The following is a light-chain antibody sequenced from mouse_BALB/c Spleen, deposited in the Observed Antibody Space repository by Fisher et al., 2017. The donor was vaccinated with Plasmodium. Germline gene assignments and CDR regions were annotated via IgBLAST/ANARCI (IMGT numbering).Light chain of an antibody. CDR1: QSISNY. Sequence: DIVMTQTTATLSVTPGDRVSLSCRASQSISNYLHWYQQKSHESPRLIIKYASQSISGIPSRFSGSGSGTYFTLSINSVETEDFGMYFCQQSNSWPLTFGAGTKLELK. CDR3: QQSNSWPLT. J-gene: IGKJ5*01. CDR2: YAS. V-gene: IGKV5-45*01.